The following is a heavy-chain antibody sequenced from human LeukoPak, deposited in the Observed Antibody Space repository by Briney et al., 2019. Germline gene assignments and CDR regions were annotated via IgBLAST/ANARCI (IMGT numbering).Heavy chain of an antibody. CDR1: GGSISSYY. V-gene: IGHV4-59*08. CDR3: AGWAYSSGWYDVYFDY. Sequence: PSETLSLTCTVSGGSISSYYWSWIRQPPGKGLEWIGYIYYSGSTNYNPSLKSRVTISVDTSKNQFSLKLSSVTAADTAVYYCAGWAYSSGWYDVYFDYWGQGTLVTVSS. CDR2: IYYSGST. D-gene: IGHD6-19*01. J-gene: IGHJ4*02.